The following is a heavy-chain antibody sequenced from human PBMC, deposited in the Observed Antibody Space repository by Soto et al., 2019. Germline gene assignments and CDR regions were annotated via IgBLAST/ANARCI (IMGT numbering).Heavy chain of an antibody. CDR2: IYWDDDK. CDR3: VYATPVTTGGHY. V-gene: IGHV2-5*02. J-gene: IGHJ4*02. D-gene: IGHD4-17*01. Sequence: QITLKESGPTLVKPTQTLTLTCTFSGFSLSTTGVGVGWIRQPPGKARDWLALIYWDDDKRYSPSLKSRLTITKDSAKNQVVLTMTNMDPIDTATYYCVYATPVTTGGHYWGQGTLVTVSS. CDR1: GFSLSTTGVG.